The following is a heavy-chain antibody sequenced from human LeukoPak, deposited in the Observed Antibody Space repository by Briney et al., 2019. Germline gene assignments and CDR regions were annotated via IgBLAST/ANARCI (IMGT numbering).Heavy chain of an antibody. CDR2: ISGSGDST. V-gene: IGHV3-23*01. Sequence: GGSLRLSCAASEFTFSNYAMNWVRQAPGKGLEWVSGISGSGDSTYYADSVKGRFTISRDNSKNTLFLQMNSLRAEDTALYYCAKDWDYYGSGSYSDYWGQGTLVTVSS. CDR1: EFTFSNYA. CDR3: AKDWDYYGSGSYSDY. D-gene: IGHD3-10*01. J-gene: IGHJ4*02.